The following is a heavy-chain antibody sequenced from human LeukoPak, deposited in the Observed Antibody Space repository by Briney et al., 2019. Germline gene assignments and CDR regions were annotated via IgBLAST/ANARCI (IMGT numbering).Heavy chain of an antibody. D-gene: IGHD3-3*01. J-gene: IGHJ4*02. CDR3: VRAYKYNFWNGYPQPTFDF. CDR1: GFTLSTYW. Sequence: QPGGSLRLSCVASGFTLSTYWMSWVRQAPGKGLEWVANIKQDGGEKNFVDSVKGRFTISRDNAKNSLYLQMNSLRVEDTAIYYCVRAYKYNFWNGYPQPTFDFWGQGSLVTVSS. CDR2: IKQDGGEK. V-gene: IGHV3-7*01.